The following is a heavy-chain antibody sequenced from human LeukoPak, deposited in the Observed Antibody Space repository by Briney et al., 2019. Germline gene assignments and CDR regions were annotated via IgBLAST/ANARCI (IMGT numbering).Heavy chain of an antibody. CDR2: TSGSGGST. CDR3: AKGVQLWHPSDY. D-gene: IGHD5-18*01. CDR1: GLTFSTYA. J-gene: IGHJ4*02. V-gene: IGHV3-23*01. Sequence: GGSLRLSCAASGLTFSTYAMTWVRRAPGKGLEWVSATSGSGGSTYYADSVKGRFTISRDNSKNTLYLQMNSLRAEDTAVYYCAKGVQLWHPSDYWGQGTLVTVSS.